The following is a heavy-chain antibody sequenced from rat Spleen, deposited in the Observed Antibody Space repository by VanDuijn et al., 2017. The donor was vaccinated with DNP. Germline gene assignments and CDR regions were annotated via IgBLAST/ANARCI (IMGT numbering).Heavy chain of an antibody. V-gene: IGHV5-31*01. J-gene: IGHJ2*01. Sequence: EVQLVESGGGPVQPGRSLKLSCVASGFIFSNYWMTWIRQAPGKGLEWVASISNAGDTIYYSDSVRGRFSLSRDNAQSTLYLQVNSLRSEDTATYYCTSNPHFRTAAPFDYWGQGVMVTVSS. CDR3: TSNPHFRTAAPFDY. CDR2: ISNAGDTI. CDR1: GFIFSNYW. D-gene: IGHD3-8*01.